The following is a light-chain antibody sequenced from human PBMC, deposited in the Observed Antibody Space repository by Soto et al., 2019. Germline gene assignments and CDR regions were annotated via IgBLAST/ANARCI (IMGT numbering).Light chain of an antibody. CDR3: NSYTRSNTRV. Sequence: QSALTQPASVSGSPGQSITISCTGTSSDVGGYNYVSWYQQHPGKAPKLVIYDVTNRPSGVSDRFSGSKSGNTASLTISGLQAEDEADYYCNSYTRSNTRVFCGGTKLTVL. CDR2: DVT. CDR1: SSDVGGYNY. V-gene: IGLV2-14*01. J-gene: IGLJ2*01.